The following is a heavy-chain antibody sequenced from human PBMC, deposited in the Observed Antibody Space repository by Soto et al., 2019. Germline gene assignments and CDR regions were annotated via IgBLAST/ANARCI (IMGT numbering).Heavy chain of an antibody. CDR2: IYYSGNT. CDR3: TRVCNKCYGALDI. J-gene: IGHJ3*02. V-gene: IGHV4-59*01. Sequence: SETLSLTCTVSGGPITNYYWTWIRQPPGKELEYIGYIYYSGNTDYNPSLNSRVTISVDPSKNQFSLNLRSVTAADTAIYYCTRVCNKCYGALDIWGHGTLVTVSS. CDR1: GGPITNYY. D-gene: IGHD2-15*01.